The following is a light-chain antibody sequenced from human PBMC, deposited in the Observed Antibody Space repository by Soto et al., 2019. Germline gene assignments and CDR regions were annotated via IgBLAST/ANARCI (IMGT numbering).Light chain of an antibody. CDR3: SSYAGSNTDYV. Sequence: QSVLTQPPSASGSPGQSVTISCTGTSSDVGGYNYVSWYQQHPGKAPKLMIYEVSKRPSGVPDRFSGSKSGNTASLTVSGLQAEDEADYYCSSYAGSNTDYVFGTGTKATVL. J-gene: IGLJ1*01. V-gene: IGLV2-8*01. CDR1: SSDVGGYNY. CDR2: EVS.